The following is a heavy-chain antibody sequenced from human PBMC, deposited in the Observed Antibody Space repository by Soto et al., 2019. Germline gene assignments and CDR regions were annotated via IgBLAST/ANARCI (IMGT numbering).Heavy chain of an antibody. D-gene: IGHD6-19*01. J-gene: IGHJ5*02. Sequence: QVQLVQSGAEVKKPGSSVKVSCKASGGTFSSYTISWVRQAPGQGLEWMGRIIPILGIANYAXXXQXRVTXXXXXXXXXXXXXXXXXXXXXXXXXYCARXPSTVAGTEGYPWGQGTLVTVSS. V-gene: IGHV1-69*02. CDR1: GGTFSSYT. CDR3: ARXPSTVAGTEGYP. CDR2: IIPILGIA.